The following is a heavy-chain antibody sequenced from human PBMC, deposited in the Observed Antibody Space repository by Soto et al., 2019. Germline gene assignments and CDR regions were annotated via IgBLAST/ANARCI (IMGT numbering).Heavy chain of an antibody. CDR1: GFTFTSYA. D-gene: IGHD3-16*02. J-gene: IGHJ4*02. Sequence: GGSLRLSCEASGFTFTSYAMHWVRQAPGKGLEWVAVISYDGINEYYADSVKGRFTISRDNSKNTLFLQMSSLRVEDTALYYCARDRLRLGELSLIGYFDYWGQGTLVTVSS. V-gene: IGHV3-30*15. CDR2: ISYDGINE. CDR3: ARDRLRLGELSLIGYFDY.